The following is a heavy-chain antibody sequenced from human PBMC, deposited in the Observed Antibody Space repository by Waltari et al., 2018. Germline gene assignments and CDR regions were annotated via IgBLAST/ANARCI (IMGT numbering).Heavy chain of an antibody. D-gene: IGHD3-3*01. J-gene: IGHJ4*02. CDR1: GFRFSAYY. Sequence: QVQLVESGGGLVNPGGSLILSCAASGFRFSAYYITWIRQAPGKWVGVKAYIRSRYNSKYHADSVMGRCTISRDNAKKSLYLQMTSLRAEDTAVYFCARAREQNYGLWSCYSFYFDHWGQGALVTDSS. CDR3: ARAREQNYGLWSCYSFYFDH. CDR2: IRSRYNSK. V-gene: IGHV3-11*01.